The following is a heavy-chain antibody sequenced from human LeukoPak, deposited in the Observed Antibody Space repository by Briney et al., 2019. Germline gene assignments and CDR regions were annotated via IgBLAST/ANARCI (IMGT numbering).Heavy chain of an antibody. CDR1: GITLSNYG. Sequence: GGSLRLSCAVSGITLSNYGMTWVRQAPGKGLEWVAGISGSGGGANYADSVKGRFTISRDNSKNTLYLQMNSLRAEDTAVYFCAKRGVVIRVILVGFHKEAYYFDSWGQGALVTVSS. D-gene: IGHD3-22*01. CDR3: AKRGVVIRVILVGFHKEAYYFDS. V-gene: IGHV3-23*01. J-gene: IGHJ4*02. CDR2: ISGSGGGA.